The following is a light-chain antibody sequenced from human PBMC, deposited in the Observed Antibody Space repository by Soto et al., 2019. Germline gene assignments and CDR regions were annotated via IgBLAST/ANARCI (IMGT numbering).Light chain of an antibody. CDR1: SAKIGAGDD. CDR2: GNS. V-gene: IGLV1-40*01. CDR3: QSYDSSLSVV. Sequence: QPVLTQPPSVSGAPGQRVTISCTGSSAKIGAGDDVHWDQQLPGTAPKLLIYGNSNRPSGVPDRFSGSKSGTSASLAITGLQAEDEADYYCQSYDSSLSVVFGGGTQLTVL. J-gene: IGLJ2*01.